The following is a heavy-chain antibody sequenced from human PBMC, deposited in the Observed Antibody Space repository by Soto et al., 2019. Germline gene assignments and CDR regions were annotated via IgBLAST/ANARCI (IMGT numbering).Heavy chain of an antibody. Sequence: QITLNESGPTQVKPRQTLTLNCAFSGFSLTTSGVGVGWIRQSPGKAPEGLALIYWDDDKRYSPSLKSRLTSTKDASKNQVVLTMADLDPADTATYYCAHRVLRTVFGLVTTTAIYFDFWGQGTTVAVSS. D-gene: IGHD3-3*01. V-gene: IGHV2-5*02. J-gene: IGHJ4*02. CDR3: AHRVLRTVFGLVTTTAIYFDF. CDR2: IYWDDDK. CDR1: GFSLTTSGVG.